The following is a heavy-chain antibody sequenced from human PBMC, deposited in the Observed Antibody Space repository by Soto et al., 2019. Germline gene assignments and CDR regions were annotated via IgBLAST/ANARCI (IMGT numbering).Heavy chain of an antibody. Sequence: EVQLVESGGGLVKPGGSLRLSCAASGFTFSSYSMNWVRQAPGKGLEWVASISSSSSYIYYADSVKGRFTISRDNAKNSLYLQRNSLRAEDTAVYYCASLTMTTGSSTFDYGGQGTLVTVSS. CDR2: ISSSSSYI. V-gene: IGHV3-21*01. J-gene: IGHJ4*02. D-gene: IGHD4-4*01. CDR1: GFTFSSYS. CDR3: ASLTMTTGSSTFDY.